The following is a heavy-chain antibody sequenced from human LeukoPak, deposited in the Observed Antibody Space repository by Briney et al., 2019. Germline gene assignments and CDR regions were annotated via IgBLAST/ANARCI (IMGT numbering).Heavy chain of an antibody. Sequence: GESLKIPCKGSGYSFTSYWIGWVRQMPGKGLEWMGIIYPGDSDTRYSPSFQGLVTISADKSISTAYLQWSSLKASDTAMYYCARSYGDYGNGAYYWGQGTLVTVSS. J-gene: IGHJ4*02. CDR2: IYPGDSDT. CDR1: GYSFTSYW. D-gene: IGHD4-17*01. CDR3: ARSYGDYGNGAYY. V-gene: IGHV5-51*01.